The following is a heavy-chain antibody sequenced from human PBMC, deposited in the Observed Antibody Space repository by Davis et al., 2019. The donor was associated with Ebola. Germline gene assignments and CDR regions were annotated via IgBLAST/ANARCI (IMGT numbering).Heavy chain of an antibody. CDR2: ISYDGSNK. CDR1: GFTFSSYG. CDR3: AKDQRDSSSWYNWFDP. J-gene: IGHJ5*02. Sequence: GGSLRLSCAASGFTFSSYGMHWVRQAPGKGLEWVAVISYDGSNKYYADSVKGRFTISRDNSKNTLYLQMNSLRAEDTAVYYCAKDQRDSSSWYNWFDPWGQGTLVTVSS. D-gene: IGHD6-13*01. V-gene: IGHV3-30*18.